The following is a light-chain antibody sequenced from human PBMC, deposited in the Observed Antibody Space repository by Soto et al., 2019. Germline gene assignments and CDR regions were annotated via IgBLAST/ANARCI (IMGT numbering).Light chain of an antibody. J-gene: IGKJ2*01. CDR2: GAS. V-gene: IGKV3-20*01. CDR1: QTVSSSS. Sequence: EIVLTQSPGTLSLSPGERATLSCRARQTVSSSSLAWYQQKPGQAPRLLIYGASNRATGIPDRFSGSGSGTDFTLTINRLEPEDFAVYYCQQYGRSPRTFGQGTKPEIK. CDR3: QQYGRSPRT.